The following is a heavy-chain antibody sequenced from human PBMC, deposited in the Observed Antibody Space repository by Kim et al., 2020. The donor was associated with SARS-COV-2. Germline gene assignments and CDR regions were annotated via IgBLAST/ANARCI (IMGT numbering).Heavy chain of an antibody. CDR1: GFTFSSYW. Sequence: GGSLRLSCTGSGFTFSSYWLHWVRQAPVKGLVWVSRINPDGTTISYADSVKGRFTISRDNDKNTLFLQMNSLRVEDTAVYYCVRVRSGSDSLLDPWGQGTLVTVSS. J-gene: IGHJ5*02. CDR3: VRVRSGSDSLLDP. V-gene: IGHV3-74*01. D-gene: IGHD2-15*01. CDR2: INPDGTTI.